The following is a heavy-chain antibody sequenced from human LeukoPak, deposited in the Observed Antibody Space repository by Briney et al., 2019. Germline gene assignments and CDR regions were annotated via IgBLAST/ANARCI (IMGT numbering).Heavy chain of an antibody. CDR3: ARVVLYRSGGSCYLFDY. J-gene: IGHJ4*02. Sequence: ASVKVSCKASGYTFTSYYMHWVRQAPGQGLEWMGIINPSGGSTSYAQKFQGRVTMTTDTSTSTAYMELRSLRSGDTAVYYCARVVLYRSGGSCYLFDYWGQGTLVTVSS. CDR2: INPSGGST. V-gene: IGHV1-46*01. D-gene: IGHD2-15*01. CDR1: GYTFTSYY.